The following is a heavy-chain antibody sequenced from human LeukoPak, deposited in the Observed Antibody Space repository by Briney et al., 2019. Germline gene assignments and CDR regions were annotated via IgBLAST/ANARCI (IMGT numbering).Heavy chain of an antibody. CDR1: GYTFTGYY. D-gene: IGHD3-22*01. J-gene: IGHJ4*02. Sequence: AASVKVSCKASGYTFTGYYMHWVRQAPGQGLEWMGWINPNSGGTNYAQKFQGRVTMTRDTSISTAHMELSRLRSDDTAVYYCARGPYLYYYDSSGYYGRSDPEHFDYWGQGTLVTVSS. V-gene: IGHV1-2*02. CDR3: ARGPYLYYYDSSGYYGRSDPEHFDY. CDR2: INPNSGGT.